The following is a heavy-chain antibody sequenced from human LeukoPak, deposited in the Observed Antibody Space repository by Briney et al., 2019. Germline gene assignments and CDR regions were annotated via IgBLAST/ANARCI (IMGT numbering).Heavy chain of an antibody. J-gene: IGHJ4*02. CDR3: ARAPLYGSCEY. Sequence: ASVKVSCKASGYTFSSYGISWVRQAPGQGLEWMGWISGYNGNTNYAQKLQGRVTMTTDTSTSTAYMELRSLRSDDTAMYYCARAPLYGSCEYWGQGTLVTVSS. D-gene: IGHD6-6*01. CDR1: GYTFSSYG. V-gene: IGHV1-18*01. CDR2: ISGYNGNT.